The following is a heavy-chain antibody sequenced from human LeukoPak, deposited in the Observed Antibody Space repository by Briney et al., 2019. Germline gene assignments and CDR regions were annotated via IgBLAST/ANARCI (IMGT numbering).Heavy chain of an antibody. D-gene: IGHD4-17*01. CDR3: ARGDYGDGYDY. V-gene: IGHV3-21*06. Sequence: GGSLRLSCAASGFTFSTYPMNWVRQAPGKGLEWVSSIRSSSSYIYYADSVKGRFTISRDNAKNSVYLQMNSLRAEDTAVYYCARGDYGDGYDYWGQGTLVTVSS. CDR2: IRSSSSYI. J-gene: IGHJ4*02. CDR1: GFTFSTYP.